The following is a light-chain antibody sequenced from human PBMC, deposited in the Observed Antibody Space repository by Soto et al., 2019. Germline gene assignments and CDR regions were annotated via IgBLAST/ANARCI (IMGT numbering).Light chain of an antibody. J-gene: IGLJ1*01. CDR3: TSFTSRHTYV. Sequence: QSALTQPASVSGSPGQSITISCTGTSSDVGGYNYVSWYQQHPDKAPRLMIYDVSNRPSGVSDRFSGSKSGDTASLTISGLQAEGEADYYCTSFTSRHTYVFGTGTKVTVL. V-gene: IGLV2-14*03. CDR2: DVS. CDR1: SSDVGGYNY.